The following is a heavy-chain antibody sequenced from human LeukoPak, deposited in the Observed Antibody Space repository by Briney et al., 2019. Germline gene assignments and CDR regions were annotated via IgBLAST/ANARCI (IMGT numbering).Heavy chain of an antibody. Sequence: PSETLSLTCTVSGGSISSSSYYWGWIRQPPGKGLEWIGSIYYSGSTYYNPSLKSRVTISVDTSKNQFSLKLSSVTAADTAVYYCARYGPVGPAAFDIWGQGTMDTVSS. D-gene: IGHD4-17*01. CDR2: IYYSGST. J-gene: IGHJ3*02. V-gene: IGHV4-39*01. CDR1: GGSISSSSYY. CDR3: ARYGPVGPAAFDI.